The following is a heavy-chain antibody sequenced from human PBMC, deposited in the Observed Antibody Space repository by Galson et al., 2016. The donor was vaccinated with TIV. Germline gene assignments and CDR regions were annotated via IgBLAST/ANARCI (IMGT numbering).Heavy chain of an antibody. Sequence: SLRLSCAASGFIFRNYGMHWVRQAPGRGLEWVAFIRYDGSNKFYADSVKGRFTISRDNSKDTLYVQMNSLRVEDTAVYYCAKDRVGATYWGRSFDVWGQGTMVTVSS. D-gene: IGHD1-26*01. V-gene: IGHV3-30*02. CDR3: AKDRVGATYWGRSFDV. CDR1: GFIFRNYG. J-gene: IGHJ3*01. CDR2: IRYDGSNK.